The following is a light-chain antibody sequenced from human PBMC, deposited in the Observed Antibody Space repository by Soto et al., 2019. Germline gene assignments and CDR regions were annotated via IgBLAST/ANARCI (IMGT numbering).Light chain of an antibody. J-gene: IGLJ2*01. V-gene: IGLV3-1*01. Sequence: SYELTQPPSVSVSPGQTASITCSGDKLGDKYACWYQQKPYQSPVLVIYQDSKRPSGIPERFSGSNSGNTATLTISGTQAMDEADYYCQAWDSSTAVFGGGTKLTVL. CDR1: KLGDKY. CDR3: QAWDSSTAV. CDR2: QDS.